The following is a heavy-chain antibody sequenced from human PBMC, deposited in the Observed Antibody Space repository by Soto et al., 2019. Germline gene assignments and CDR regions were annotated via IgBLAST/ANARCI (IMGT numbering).Heavy chain of an antibody. CDR3: ARFPTMVRGLINGDDYFDY. D-gene: IGHD3-10*01. CDR2: INHSGST. J-gene: IGHJ4*02. V-gene: IGHV4-34*01. Sequence: SETLSLTCAVYGGSFSGYYWSWIRQPPGKGLEWIGEINHSGSTKYNPSLKSRGSISVDPSKNQFSLKLTSVTAADTAVYYCARFPTMVRGLINGDDYFDYWGQGTLVTVSS. CDR1: GGSFSGYY.